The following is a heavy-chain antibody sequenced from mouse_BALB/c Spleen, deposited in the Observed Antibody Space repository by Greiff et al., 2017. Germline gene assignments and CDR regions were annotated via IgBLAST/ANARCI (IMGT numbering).Heavy chain of an antibody. Sequence: QVQLKESGPGLGAPSQSLSITCTVSGFSLTSYGVHWVRQPPGKGLEWLGVIWAGGSTNYNSALMSRLSISKDNSKSQVFLKMNSLQTDDTAMYYCAREDYGSSRSGFDVWGAGTTVTVSS. J-gene: IGHJ1*01. CDR1: GFSLTSYG. D-gene: IGHD1-1*01. V-gene: IGHV2-9*02. CDR2: IWAGGST. CDR3: AREDYGSSRSGFDV.